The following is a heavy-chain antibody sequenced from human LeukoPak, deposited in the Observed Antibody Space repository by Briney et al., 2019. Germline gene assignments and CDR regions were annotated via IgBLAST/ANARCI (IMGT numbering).Heavy chain of an antibody. CDR2: IKQDGSEK. J-gene: IGHJ6*02. CDR1: GFTFGNHY. V-gene: IGHV3-7*01. CDR3: ARVGRLVSGNDVLYYYGMDV. D-gene: IGHD6-19*01. Sequence: GGSLRLSCAVSGFTFGNHYMSWVRQAPGKGLEWVANIKQDGSEKYYVDSVKGRFTISRDNAENSLYLQMNSLRAEDTAVYYCARVGRLVSGNDVLYYYGMDVWGQGTTVTVSS.